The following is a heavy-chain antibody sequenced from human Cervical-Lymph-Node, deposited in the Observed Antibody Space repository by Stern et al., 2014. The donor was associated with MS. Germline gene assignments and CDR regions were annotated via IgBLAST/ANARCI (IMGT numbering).Heavy chain of an antibody. CDR3: ARESHDYYGMDV. CDR1: GYTFSSSG. V-gene: IGHV1-18*01. J-gene: IGHJ6*02. CDR2: ISAYNGHT. Sequence: VQLVESGAEVKKPGASVKVSCKASGYTFSSSGITWVRQAPGEGLEWMGWISAYNGHTNYAQKLQGRVTMTTDTSTSTAYMELRSLKSDDTAVYYCARESHDYYGMDVWGQGTTVTVSS.